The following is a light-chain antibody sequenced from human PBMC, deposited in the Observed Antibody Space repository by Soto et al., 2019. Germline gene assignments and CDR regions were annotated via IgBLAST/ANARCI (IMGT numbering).Light chain of an antibody. V-gene: IGLV2-14*01. CDR3: SSYTSSSTVV. J-gene: IGLJ2*01. Sequence: QLVLTQPASVSGSPGQSITISCTGTISDVGGYNSVSWYQQHPGKAPKLMIYDVSNRPSGVSNRFSGSKSGNTASLTISGLQAEDEADYYCSSYTSSSTVVFGGGTKLTVL. CDR1: ISDVGGYNS. CDR2: DVS.